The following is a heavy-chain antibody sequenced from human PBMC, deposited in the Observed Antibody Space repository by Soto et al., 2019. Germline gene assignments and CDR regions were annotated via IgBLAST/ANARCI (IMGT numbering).Heavy chain of an antibody. CDR3: AKDQEVYTGHRFDF. V-gene: IGHV3-23*01. CDR2: ISATGGGT. Sequence: EVRLLQSGGGAVKPGGSRTLSCASSGFTFRDYAMIWVRQAPGKGLEWVSTISATGGGTYYADSVKCRFTISRDNSENTLNLHMSSLSTEDTPVYYCAKDQEVYTGHRFDFWGQGTLVTVSS. D-gene: IGHD4-4*01. J-gene: IGHJ4*02. CDR1: GFTFRDYA.